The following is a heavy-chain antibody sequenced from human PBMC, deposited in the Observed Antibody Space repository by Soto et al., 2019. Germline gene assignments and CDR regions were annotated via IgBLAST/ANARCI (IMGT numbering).Heavy chain of an antibody. CDR1: GGTFSSYT. V-gene: IGHV1-69*06. Sequence: QVQLVQSGAEVKKPGSSVKVSCKTSGGTFSSYTISWVRQAPGQGLEWMGGFIPLFRPATSAQKLQGRVTITADKSTHTAYMELSGLGFDDTAVYYCARDCGSTNCFDMDVWGQGTTVTVSS. CDR2: FIPLFRPA. J-gene: IGHJ6*02. D-gene: IGHD2-2*01. CDR3: ARDCGSTNCFDMDV.